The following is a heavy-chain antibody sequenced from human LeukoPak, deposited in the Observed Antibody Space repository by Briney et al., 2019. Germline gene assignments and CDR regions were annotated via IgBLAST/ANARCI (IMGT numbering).Heavy chain of an antibody. CDR3: AKVEGPLDAFDI. V-gene: IGHV3-30*02. D-gene: IGHD1-1*01. CDR1: GFTFSSYG. CDR2: IRYDGSNK. J-gene: IGHJ3*02. Sequence: GGSLRLSCAASGFTFSSYGMHWGRQAPGKGLEWVAFIRYDGSNKYYADSVKGRFTISRDNSKNTLYLQMNSLRAEDTAVYYCAKVEGPLDAFDIWGQGTMVTVSS.